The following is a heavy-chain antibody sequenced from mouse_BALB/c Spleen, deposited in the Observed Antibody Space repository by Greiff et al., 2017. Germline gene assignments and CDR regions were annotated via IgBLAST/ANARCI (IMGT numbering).Heavy chain of an antibody. CDR3: AREGMGKFPFAY. CDR2: ISYDGSN. J-gene: IGHJ3*01. Sequence: EVKLQESGPGLVKPSQSLSLTCSVTGYSITSGYYWNWIRQFPGNKLEWMGYISYDGSNNYNPSLKNRISITRDTSKNQFFLKLNSVTTEDTATYYCAREGMGKFPFAYWGQGTLVTVSA. V-gene: IGHV3-6*02. CDR1: GYSITSGYY. D-gene: IGHD2-1*01.